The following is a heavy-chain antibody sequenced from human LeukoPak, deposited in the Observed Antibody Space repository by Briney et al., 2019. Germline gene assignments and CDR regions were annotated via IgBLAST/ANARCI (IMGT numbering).Heavy chain of an antibody. CDR1: GFTFSNFA. J-gene: IGHJ4*02. V-gene: IGHV3-23*01. CDR2: ISGTGSTI. D-gene: IGHD2-21*02. CDR3: ARLPRMGIVTGYFYFEY. Sequence: PGGSLRLSCEGSGFTFSNFAMSWVRQAPGKGLEWVSAISGTGSTIYYAEAVKGRFAISRDNSKNTLFLHMDSLRAEDTAVYYCARLPRMGIVTGYFYFEYWGQGTLVPVSS.